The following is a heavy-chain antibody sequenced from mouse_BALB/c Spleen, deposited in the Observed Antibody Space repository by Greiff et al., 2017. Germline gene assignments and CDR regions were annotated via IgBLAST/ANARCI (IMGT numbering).Heavy chain of an antibody. CDR2: IYPGNSDT. V-gene: IGHV1-5*01. CDR1: GYTFTSYW. Sequence: EVQRVESGTVLARPGASVKMSCKASGYTFTSYWMHWVKQRPGQGLEWIGAIYPGNSDTSYNQKFKGKAKLTAVTSTSTAYMELSSLTNEDSAVYYCTREDSSGYVYWGQGTTLTVSS. J-gene: IGHJ2*01. D-gene: IGHD3-2*01. CDR3: TREDSSGYVY.